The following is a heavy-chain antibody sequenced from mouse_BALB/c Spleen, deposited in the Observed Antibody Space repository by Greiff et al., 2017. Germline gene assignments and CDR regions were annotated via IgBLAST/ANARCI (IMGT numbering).Heavy chain of an antibody. Sequence: QVQLKQPGAELVKPGASVKLSCKASGYTFTSYYMYWVKQRPGQGLEWIGGINPSNGGTNFNEKFKSKATLTVDKSSSTAYMQLSSLTSEDSAVYYCTRGYYRYDLYAMDYWGQGTSVTVSS. CDR3: TRGYYRYDLYAMDY. CDR1: GYTFTSYY. CDR2: INPSNGGT. J-gene: IGHJ4*01. D-gene: IGHD2-14*01. V-gene: IGHV1S81*02.